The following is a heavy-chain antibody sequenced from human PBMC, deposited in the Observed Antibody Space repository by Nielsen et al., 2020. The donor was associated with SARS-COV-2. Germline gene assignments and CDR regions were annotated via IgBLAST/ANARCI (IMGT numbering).Heavy chain of an antibody. CDR1: GGSISSGDYY. J-gene: IGHJ4*02. V-gene: IGHV4-31*03. CDR2: IYYSGST. Sequence: SETLSLTCTVSGGSISSGDYYWSWIRQHPGKGLEWIGYIYYSGSTYYNPSLKSRVTISVDTSKNQFSLKLSSVTAADTAVYYCARDLGLRDYYFDYWGQGTLVTVSS. D-gene: IGHD7-27*01. CDR3: ARDLGLRDYYFDY.